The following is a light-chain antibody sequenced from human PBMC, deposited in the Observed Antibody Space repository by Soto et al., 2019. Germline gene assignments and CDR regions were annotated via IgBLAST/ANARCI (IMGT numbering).Light chain of an antibody. J-gene: IGLJ1*01. Sequence: QSVLTQPASVSGSPGQSVTISCTGTSSDVGAYKYVSWYQKHPGKAPKLMIYGVSNRPSGISNRFPGSKSGNTAFLTISGLQPEDEADYYCSSFTGPTTLDVFGTGTKLTVL. V-gene: IGLV2-14*03. CDR3: SSFTGPTTLDV. CDR2: GVS. CDR1: SSDVGAYKY.